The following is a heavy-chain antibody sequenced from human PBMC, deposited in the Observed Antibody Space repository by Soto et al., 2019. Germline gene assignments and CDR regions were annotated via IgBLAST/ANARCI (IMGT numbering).Heavy chain of an antibody. J-gene: IGHJ5*02. CDR1: GGSISTYY. CDR3: ARDQLSSGLYVWFDP. CDR2: IYYDGST. D-gene: IGHD6-25*01. V-gene: IGHV4-59*01. Sequence: HVQLQESGPGLVKPSETLSLTCTVSGGSISTYYWSWIRQPPGKGLEWIGYIYYDGSTSYNPSLIIRVTIXADXSXSQFSLILSSVTSADTAVYYCARDQLSSGLYVWFDPWGQGTLVTVSS.